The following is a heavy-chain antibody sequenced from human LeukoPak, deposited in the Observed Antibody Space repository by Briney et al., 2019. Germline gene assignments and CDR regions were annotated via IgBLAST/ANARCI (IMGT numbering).Heavy chain of an antibody. Sequence: GGSLRLSCAASGFTFSSYAMHWVRQAPGKGLEWVAVISYDGSNKYYADSVKGRFTISRDNSKNTLYLQMNSLRAGDTAVYYCARDRNYYDSSGYFDYWGQGTLVTVSS. V-gene: IGHV3-30-3*01. J-gene: IGHJ4*02. CDR2: ISYDGSNK. CDR3: ARDRNYYDSSGYFDY. D-gene: IGHD3-22*01. CDR1: GFTFSSYA.